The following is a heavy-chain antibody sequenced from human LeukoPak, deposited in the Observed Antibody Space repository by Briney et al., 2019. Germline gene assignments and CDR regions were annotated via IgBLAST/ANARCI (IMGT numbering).Heavy chain of an antibody. Sequence: SVKVSCKASGGSFSSYAITWVRQAPGQGLEWMGGIIPMFGTPNYAQKFQGRVTITADDSTNTGYMELSNLRSEDTAVYYCARDTTLSRVVTATTTYYYYYYMDLWGKGTTVTISS. CDR3: ARDTTLSRVVTATTTYYYYYYMDL. CDR2: IIPMFGTP. V-gene: IGHV1-69*13. CDR1: GGSFSSYA. D-gene: IGHD2-21*02. J-gene: IGHJ6*03.